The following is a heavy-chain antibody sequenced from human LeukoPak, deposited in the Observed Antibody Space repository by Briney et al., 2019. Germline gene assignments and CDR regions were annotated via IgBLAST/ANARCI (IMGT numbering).Heavy chain of an antibody. V-gene: IGHV3-23*01. CDR3: AKDLHSSSWYNYFQH. CDR1: GFTFSSYA. CDR2: ISDSGGST. Sequence: PGGSLRLSCAASGFTFSSYAMSWVRQAPGKGLEGVSAISDSGGSTYYADSVTGRFTISRDNSKNTLYLQMNSLRAEDTAVYYCAKDLHSSSWYNYFQHWGQGTLVTVSS. D-gene: IGHD6-13*01. J-gene: IGHJ1*01.